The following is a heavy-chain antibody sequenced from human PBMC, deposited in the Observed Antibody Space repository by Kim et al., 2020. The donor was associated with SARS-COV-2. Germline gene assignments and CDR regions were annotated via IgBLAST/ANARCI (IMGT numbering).Heavy chain of an antibody. V-gene: IGHV3-21*01. D-gene: IGHD4-17*01. CDR3: ARSTTVTLFQH. J-gene: IGHJ1*01. CDR2: I. Sequence: IYYSDSVRGRFTISRDNTKNSLYLQMNSLRAEDTAVYYCARSTTVTLFQHWGQGTLVTVSS.